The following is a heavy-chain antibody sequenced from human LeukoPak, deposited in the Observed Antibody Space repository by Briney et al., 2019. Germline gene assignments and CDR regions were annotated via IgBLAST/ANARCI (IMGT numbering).Heavy chain of an antibody. Sequence: GGSLRLSCAASGFTFSNYGMHWVRQAPGKGLEWVAFIRYDGSNKYYADSVKGRFTISRDNSKYTLYLQMNSLRAEDTALYYCAKDMGPSSGWGSAFDIWGQGTMVTVSS. CDR3: AKDMGPSSGWGSAFDI. J-gene: IGHJ3*02. CDR2: IRYDGSNK. D-gene: IGHD6-19*01. V-gene: IGHV3-30*02. CDR1: GFTFSNYG.